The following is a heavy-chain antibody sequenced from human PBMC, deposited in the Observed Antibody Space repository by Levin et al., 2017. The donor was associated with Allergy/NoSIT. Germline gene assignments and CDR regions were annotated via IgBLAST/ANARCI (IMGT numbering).Heavy chain of an antibody. Sequence: GGSLRLSCAASGFTFRTYWMSWVRQAPGKGLEWVANIKEDGSESYYVASVTGRFTMSRDNAKNSLYLQMNSLRVEDTAAYYCARDRDSGYSGGAALDIWGQGTMVTVSS. V-gene: IGHV3-7*01. D-gene: IGHD3-22*01. CDR1: GFTFRTYW. CDR3: ARDRDSGYSGGAALDI. CDR2: IKEDGSES. J-gene: IGHJ3*02.